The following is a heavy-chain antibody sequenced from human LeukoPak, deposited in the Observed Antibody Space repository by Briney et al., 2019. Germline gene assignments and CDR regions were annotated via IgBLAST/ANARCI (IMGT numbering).Heavy chain of an antibody. V-gene: IGHV3-48*01. CDR1: GFTFSSYS. J-gene: IGHJ4*02. Sequence: GGSLRLSCAASGFTFSSYSMNWVRQAPGKGLEWVSYISSSSSTIYYADSVKGRFTISRDNAKNSLYLQMNSLRAEDTAVYYCASDYGGNSEDYWSQGTLVTVSS. CDR2: ISSSSSTI. CDR3: ASDYGGNSEDY. D-gene: IGHD4-23*01.